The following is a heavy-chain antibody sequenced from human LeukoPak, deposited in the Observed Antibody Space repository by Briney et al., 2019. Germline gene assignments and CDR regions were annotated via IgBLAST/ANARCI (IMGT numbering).Heavy chain of an antibody. V-gene: IGHV3-23*01. CDR2: ISGSGGST. CDR1: GFTFSSYA. Sequence: GGSLRLTCAASGFTFSSYAMSWVRQAPGKGLEWVSAISGSGGSTYYADSVKGRFTISRDNSKNTLYLQMNSLRAEDTAVYYCAKALGPGIVATIQTSLVFDYWGQGTLVTVSS. D-gene: IGHD5-12*01. J-gene: IGHJ4*02. CDR3: AKALGPGIVATIQTSLVFDY.